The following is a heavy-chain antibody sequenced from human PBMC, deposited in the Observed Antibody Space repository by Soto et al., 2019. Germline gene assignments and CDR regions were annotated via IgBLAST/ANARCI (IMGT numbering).Heavy chain of an antibody. CDR1: DGYFSTYY. D-gene: IGHD1-1*01. CDR3: ARGGRSDWKVAFEN. J-gene: IGHJ3*02. Sequence: SETLSLTCAVDDGYFSTYYWNWIRQSPGKGLEWIGKINYSGSNNYNPSLKSRVTISIDMSKNQVSLKLTSVTAAVTAVYFCARGGRSDWKVAFENWGQGTTVTV. V-gene: IGHV4-34*01. CDR2: INYSGSN.